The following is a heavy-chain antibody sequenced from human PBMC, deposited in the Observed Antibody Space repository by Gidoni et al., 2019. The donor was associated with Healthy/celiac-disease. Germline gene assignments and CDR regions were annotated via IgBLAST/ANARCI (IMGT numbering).Heavy chain of an antibody. CDR3: AREGGDTEDWFDP. V-gene: IGHV1-2*04. Sequence: QVQLVQSGAEVKKPGASVKVSCKASGYTFTGYYMHWVRPAPGQGLEWMGWINPNSGGTTYEKKFQGWVTMTRDTSISTAYMEMSRLRSDDTAVYYCAREGGDTEDWFDPWGQGTLVTVSS. D-gene: IGHD3-16*01. CDR1: GYTFTGYY. CDR2: INPNSGGT. J-gene: IGHJ5*02.